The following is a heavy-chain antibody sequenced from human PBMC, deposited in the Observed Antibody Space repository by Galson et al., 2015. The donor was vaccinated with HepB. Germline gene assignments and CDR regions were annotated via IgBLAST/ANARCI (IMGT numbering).Heavy chain of an antibody. CDR2: FDPEDGET. D-gene: IGHD2-15*01. CDR1: GYTLTELS. Sequence: SVKVSCKVSGYTLTELSMHWVRQAPGKGLEWMGGFDPEDGETIYAQKFQGRVTMTEDTSTDTAYMELSSLRSEDTAVYYCATDLTKDIVVVVAANWGQGTLVTVSS. CDR3: ATDLTKDIVVVVAAN. J-gene: IGHJ4*02. V-gene: IGHV1-24*01.